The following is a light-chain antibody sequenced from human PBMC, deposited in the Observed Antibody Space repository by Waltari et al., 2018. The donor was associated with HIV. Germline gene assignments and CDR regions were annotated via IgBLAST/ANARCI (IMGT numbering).Light chain of an antibody. J-gene: IGKJ3*01. Sequence: EIVMTQSPATLSVSPGERATLSCRPSQSVSSNLAWYQQKPGQAPRLLIYGASTRATGSPARFSGSGSGTEFTLTISSLQSEDFAVYYCQQYNNWPPFTFGPGTKVDIK. CDR2: GAS. CDR1: QSVSSN. CDR3: QQYNNWPPFT. V-gene: IGKV3-15*01.